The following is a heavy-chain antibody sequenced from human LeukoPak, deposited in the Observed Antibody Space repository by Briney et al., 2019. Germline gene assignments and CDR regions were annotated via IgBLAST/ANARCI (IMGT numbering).Heavy chain of an antibody. J-gene: IGHJ6*02. CDR1: GYTFTTYA. CDR3: ARDLPVRYFDWLPTPGYGMDV. V-gene: IGHV1-18*01. D-gene: IGHD3-9*01. Sequence: ASVKVSCKASGYTFTTYAMHWVRQAPGQRLEWMGWISAYNGNTNYAQKLQGRVTMTTDTSTSTAYMELRSLRSDDTAVYYCARDLPVRYFDWLPTPGYGMDVWGQGTTVTVSS. CDR2: ISAYNGNT.